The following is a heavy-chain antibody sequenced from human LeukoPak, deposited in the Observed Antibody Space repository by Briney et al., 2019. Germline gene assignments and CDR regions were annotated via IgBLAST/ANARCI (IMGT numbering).Heavy chain of an antibody. D-gene: IGHD1-1*01. V-gene: IGHV3-21*01. CDR3: ASGIRERGFDY. CDR1: GFTFSTYA. CDR2: IDPSGYTI. Sequence: GGSLRLSCAASGFTFSTYAMNWVRQAPGRGLQWVSSIDPSGYTIFYADSVKGRFTISRDNAKNSLYPQMNSLRAEDTALYFCASGIRERGFDYWGQGTLVTVSS. J-gene: IGHJ4*02.